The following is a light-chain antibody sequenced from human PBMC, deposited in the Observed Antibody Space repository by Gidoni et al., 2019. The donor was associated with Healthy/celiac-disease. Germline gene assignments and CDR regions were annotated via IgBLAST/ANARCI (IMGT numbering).Light chain of an antibody. CDR2: GAS. J-gene: IGKJ1*01. V-gene: IGKV3-15*01. CDR1: QSVNSN. Sequence: EIIMTQSPAPLSVSPGERTTLSCRASQSVNSNLAWYQQKPGQAPRLLIYGASTRATGIPARFSGSGSGTEFTLTISSLQSEDFALYSCQQYNDWPLTFGQGTKVEIK. CDR3: QQYNDWPLT.